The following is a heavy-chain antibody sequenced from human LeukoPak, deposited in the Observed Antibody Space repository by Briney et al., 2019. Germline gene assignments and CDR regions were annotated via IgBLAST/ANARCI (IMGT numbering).Heavy chain of an antibody. D-gene: IGHD1-20*01. CDR1: GYSFTSYW. V-gene: IGHV5-51*01. CDR3: ARTKINNWNDPDAFDI. CDR2: IYPGDSDT. J-gene: IGHJ3*02. Sequence: GESLKISSKGSGYSFTSYWIGWVRQIRGKRLEWMGIIYPGDSDTRYSQSFQGQVTISADTSISTAYLQWSSLKASVTAMYYCARTKINNWNDPDAFDIWGQGTMVTVSS.